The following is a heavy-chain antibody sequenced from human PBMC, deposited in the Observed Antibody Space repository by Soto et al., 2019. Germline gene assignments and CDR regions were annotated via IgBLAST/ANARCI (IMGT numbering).Heavy chain of an antibody. V-gene: IGHV1-69*02. Sequence: QVQLVQSGAEVKKPGSSVKVSCKASGGNFSSYTISWVRQTPGQGLEWMGRIIPILGIANYAQKFQGRVTITADISTSTAYMALSSLRSEDPDVDYCATALVAIVEDFDSWGEGTLVTVSS. J-gene: IGHJ4*02. CDR1: GGNFSSYT. CDR2: IIPILGIA. D-gene: IGHD5-12*01. CDR3: ATALVAIVEDFDS.